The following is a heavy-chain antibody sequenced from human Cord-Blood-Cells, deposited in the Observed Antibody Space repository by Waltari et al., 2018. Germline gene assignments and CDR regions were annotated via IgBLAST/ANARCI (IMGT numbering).Heavy chain of an antibody. CDR2: ISWNSGSI. J-gene: IGHJ3*02. D-gene: IGHD6-6*01. CDR1: GFTFAAYA. CDR3: AKEGQLVAFDI. V-gene: IGHV3-9*01. Sequence: EVQLVESGGGLVQPGRSLRLSCAASGFTFAAYAMPWGRQAPGKGLEWVSGISWNSGSIGYADSVKGRFTISRDNAKNSLYLQMNSLRAEDTALYYCAKEGQLVAFDIWGQGTMVTVSS.